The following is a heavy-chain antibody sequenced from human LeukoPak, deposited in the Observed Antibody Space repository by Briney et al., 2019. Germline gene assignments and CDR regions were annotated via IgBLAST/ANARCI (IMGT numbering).Heavy chain of an antibody. CDR3: ARVGDGCAHYFDY. V-gene: IGHV4-61*01. D-gene: IGHD5-24*01. CDR1: GGSVSSGSYY. CDR2: IYYSGGT. Sequence: ETLSPTCTVSGGSVSSGSYYWSWIRQPPGKGLGWIGYIYYSGGTNYNPSLKSRLTISVDTSKNQFSLKLSSVTAADTAVYYCARVGDGCAHYFDYWGQGTLVTVSS. J-gene: IGHJ4*02.